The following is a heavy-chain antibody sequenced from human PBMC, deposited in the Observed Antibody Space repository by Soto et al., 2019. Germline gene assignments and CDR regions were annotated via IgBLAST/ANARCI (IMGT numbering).Heavy chain of an antibody. Sequence: GGSLRLSCAASGFTFGDYAMHWVRQVPGKGLEWVSGFKWNSGDVGYADSVKGRFTISRDNAKNSLYLQMNSLRPEDTAVYYCAKDRSSGSPYYGMDFWGQGTMVTVSS. V-gene: IGHV3-9*01. CDR2: FKWNSGDV. J-gene: IGHJ6*02. CDR3: AKDRSSGSPYYGMDF. D-gene: IGHD3-10*01. CDR1: GFTFGDYA.